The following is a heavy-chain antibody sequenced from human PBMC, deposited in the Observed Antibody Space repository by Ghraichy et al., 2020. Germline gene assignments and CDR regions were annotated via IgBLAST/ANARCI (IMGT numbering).Heavy chain of an antibody. CDR3: VGSWV. CDR2: IDGSGDTT. D-gene: IGHD3-16*01. V-gene: IGHV3-23*01. J-gene: IGHJ4*02. CDR1: GFNFRTYA. Sequence: GESLNISCEASGFNFRTYAMSWGRQAPGKGLEWVSDIDGSGDTTYYADAVKGRFTISRDNSKNTLYLQMNSLRVEDTAIYYCVGSWVWGQGTPVTVSS.